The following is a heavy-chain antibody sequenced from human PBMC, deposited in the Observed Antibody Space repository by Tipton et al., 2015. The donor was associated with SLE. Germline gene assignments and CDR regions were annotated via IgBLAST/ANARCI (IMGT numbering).Heavy chain of an antibody. D-gene: IGHD3-3*01. V-gene: IGHV4-61*02. Sequence: TLSLTCTVSGASISNYSYFWSWIRQPAGKGLEWIGRIYASGYTNYNPSLKSRVTMSVDTSKNQFSLKLSSVTAADTALYYCAGSPFYDFWRNSWGQGTLVSVSS. J-gene: IGHJ5*02. CDR3: AGSPFYDFWRNS. CDR1: GASISNYSYF. CDR2: IYASGYT.